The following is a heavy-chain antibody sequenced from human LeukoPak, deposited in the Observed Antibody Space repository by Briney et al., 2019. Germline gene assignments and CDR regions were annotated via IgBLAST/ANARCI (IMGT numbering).Heavy chain of an antibody. CDR3: ARRDGAGAFDY. V-gene: IGHV4-59*08. CDR2: IFNSGST. D-gene: IGHD4/OR15-4a*01. Sequence: SETLSLTCTVPGGSITNYYWSWIRQPPGKGLEWIGYIFNSGSTHYNPPLRSRVAISVDMSKYQFSLKLSSVTVADTAVYYCARRDGAGAFDYWGQGTLVTVSS. J-gene: IGHJ4*02. CDR1: GGSITNYY.